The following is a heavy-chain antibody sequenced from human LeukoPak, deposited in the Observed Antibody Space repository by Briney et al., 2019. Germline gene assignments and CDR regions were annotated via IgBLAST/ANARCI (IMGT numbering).Heavy chain of an antibody. J-gene: IGHJ5*02. CDR1: GGSISSSSYY. CDR3: ARHGVVVAAVGGFDP. V-gene: IGHV4-39*01. CDR2: IYYSGST. Sequence: SETLSLTCTGSGGSISSSSYYWGWIRQPPGKGLEWIGSIYYSGSTYYNPSLKSRVTISVDTSKNQFSLKLSSVTAADTAVYYCARHGVVVAAVGGFDPWGQGTLVAVSS. D-gene: IGHD2-15*01.